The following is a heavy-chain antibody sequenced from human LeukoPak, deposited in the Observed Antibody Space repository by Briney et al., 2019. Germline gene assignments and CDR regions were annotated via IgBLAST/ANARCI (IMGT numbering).Heavy chain of an antibody. CDR3: ARDGGVEQLVRLFDY. V-gene: IGHV1-69*04. D-gene: IGHD6-13*01. Sequence: GASVKVSGKASEGTLSSYAISWVRQPLEQGLEWRGRIIPILGIANYAQKFQGRVTITADKSTSTAYMELSSLRSEDTAVYYCARDGGVEQLVRLFDYWGQGTLVTVSS. J-gene: IGHJ4*02. CDR2: IIPILGIA. CDR1: EGTLSSYA.